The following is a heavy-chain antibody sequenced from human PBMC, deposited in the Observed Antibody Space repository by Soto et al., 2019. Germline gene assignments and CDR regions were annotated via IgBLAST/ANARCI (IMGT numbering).Heavy chain of an antibody. J-gene: IGHJ4*02. D-gene: IGHD6-13*01. CDR1: GGSITSRNYY. V-gene: IGHV4-39*01. CDR3: ASLQVPGNFDR. Sequence: SETLSLTCTVSGGSITSRNYYWAWVRQPPGKGLEWIGNIYYSGETYYHSSFRSRLTVSVDTTKNQFSLKLRSLTAADTAMYYCASLQVPGNFDRLGQGTLVTVSS. CDR2: IYYSGET.